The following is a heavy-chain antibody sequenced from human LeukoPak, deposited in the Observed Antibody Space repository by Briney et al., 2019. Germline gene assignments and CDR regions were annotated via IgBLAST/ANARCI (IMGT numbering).Heavy chain of an antibody. D-gene: IGHD6-19*01. Sequence: PGGSLRLSCAASGFTVSSNYMSWVRQAPGKGLEWVSVIYSGGSTYYADSVKGRFTISRDNSKSTLYLQMNSLRAEDTAVYYCARDLNAWQWLVLGYWGQGTLVTVSS. CDR2: IYSGGST. V-gene: IGHV3-53*01. J-gene: IGHJ4*02. CDR3: ARDLNAWQWLVLGY. CDR1: GFTVSSNY.